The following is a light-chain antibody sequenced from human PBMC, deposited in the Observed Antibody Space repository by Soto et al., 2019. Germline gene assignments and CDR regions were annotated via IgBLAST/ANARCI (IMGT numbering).Light chain of an antibody. J-gene: IGKJ4*01. CDR1: QSVSKNY. CDR2: GAS. CDR3: QQYGSSPPP. V-gene: IGKV3-20*01. Sequence: EIVLTQSPGTLSLSPGERATLSCRASQSVSKNYLAWYQQKPGQAPRLLISGASNRATGIPDRFSGSGSGTDVSLTIDRREPEDVAVYFCQQYGSSPPPFGGGTKVAIK.